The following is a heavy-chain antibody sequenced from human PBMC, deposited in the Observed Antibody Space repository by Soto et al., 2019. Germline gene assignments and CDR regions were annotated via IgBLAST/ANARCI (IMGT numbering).Heavy chain of an antibody. CDR3: ASLVVVAATSSPRATYGMDV. D-gene: IGHD2-15*01. Sequence: SETLSLTCIVSGGSISSYYWSWIRQPAGKGLEWIGRIYSSGSTNYNPSLSSLKSRVTMSVDMSQNQFSLKLSSVTAADTAVYYCASLVVVAATSSPRATYGMDVWGQGTTITVSS. CDR2: IYSSGST. J-gene: IGHJ6*02. V-gene: IGHV4-4*07. CDR1: GGSISSYY.